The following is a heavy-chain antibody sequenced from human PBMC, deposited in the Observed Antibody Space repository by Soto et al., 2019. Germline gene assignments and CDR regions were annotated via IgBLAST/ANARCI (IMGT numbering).Heavy chain of an antibody. V-gene: IGHV1-18*01. CDR1: GYGFTTYG. CDR3: ARGRYGDY. CDR2: ISAHNGNT. D-gene: IGHD1-1*01. J-gene: IGHJ4*02. Sequence: QVHLVQSGAEVKKPGASVKVSCKGSGYGFTTYGITWVRQAPGQGLEWMAWISAHNGNTNYAQKLQGRVTVTRDTRTGTAYMELRGLRSDDTGVYCCARGRYGDYWGQGALVTVSS.